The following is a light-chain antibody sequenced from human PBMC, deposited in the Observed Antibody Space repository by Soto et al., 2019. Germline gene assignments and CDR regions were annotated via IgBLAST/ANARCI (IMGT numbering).Light chain of an antibody. CDR1: QGINTY. J-gene: IGKJ5*01. Sequence: AIRMTQSPSSFSESTGDRVKTTCRASQGINTYLAWYQQKPGKAPKLLIYAASTLQSGVPSRFSGSGSGTDFTLTISCLQSEDFANYYCQQYYSYPITFGQGTRLEIK. V-gene: IGKV1-8*01. CDR3: QQYYSYPIT. CDR2: AAS.